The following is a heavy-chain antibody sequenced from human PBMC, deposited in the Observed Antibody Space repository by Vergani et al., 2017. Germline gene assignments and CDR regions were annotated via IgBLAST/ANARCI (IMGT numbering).Heavy chain of an antibody. CDR1: GESIRSGSHY. Sequence: QVKLQESGPGLLKPSQTLSLTCTVSGESIRSGSHYWSWIRQPAGKGPEWIGHIHTGGSTDLNPSFKSRVSISVDTSKSQFSLKLSSVTAADTAVYYCARGSRAFRWFDPWGQGTLVTVSS. D-gene: IGHD3-16*01. CDR3: ARGSRAFRWFDP. V-gene: IGHV4-61*02. CDR2: IHTGGST. J-gene: IGHJ5*02.